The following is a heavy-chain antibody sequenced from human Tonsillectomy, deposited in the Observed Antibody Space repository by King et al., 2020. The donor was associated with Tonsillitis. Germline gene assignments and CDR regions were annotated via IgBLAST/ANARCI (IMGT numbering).Heavy chain of an antibody. CDR2: MDYSGTI. J-gene: IGHJ4*02. CDR1: GGSITNRDHF. Sequence: QLQESGPGVVRPSETLSLKCTVSGGSITNRDHFWAWIRQPPGKGLEWIGYMDYSGTIFYKPSLKSRITISGGASENRFSLRLSSVTAADTAVYFCARYVSGSFDYWGQGALVTVSS. V-gene: IGHV4-39*01. D-gene: IGHD1-26*01. CDR3: ARYVSGSFDY.